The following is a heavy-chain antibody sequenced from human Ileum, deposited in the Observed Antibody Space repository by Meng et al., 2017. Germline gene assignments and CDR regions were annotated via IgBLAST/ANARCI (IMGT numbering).Heavy chain of an antibody. CDR3: ARTVNLIMFDY. CDR2: IDWSDNK. J-gene: IGHJ4*02. V-gene: IGHV2-70*04. Sequence: SGPTLVKPTQTLTLTCTVSGFSLSTDEMRVSWIRQPPGKALEWLARIDWSDNKLYRTSLKARLTISKDTSKNQVVLTMTSMDPVDTATYYCARTVNLIMFDYWGPGTLVTVSS. CDR1: GFSLSTDEMR. D-gene: IGHD3-10*01.